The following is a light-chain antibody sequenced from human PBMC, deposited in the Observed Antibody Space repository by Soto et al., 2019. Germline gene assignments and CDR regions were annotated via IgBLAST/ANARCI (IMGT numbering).Light chain of an antibody. CDR2: YDD. CDR3: ATWDDSLNVQV. J-gene: IGLJ2*01. Sequence: QSVLTQPPSVSGAPRQRVTISCSGSRSNIGNNAVNWYQQFPGRAPKLLIYYDDLLPSGVSDRFSGSKSGTSASLAISGLQSEDEADYYCATWDDSLNVQVFGGGTKLTVL. CDR1: RSNIGNNA. V-gene: IGLV1-36*01.